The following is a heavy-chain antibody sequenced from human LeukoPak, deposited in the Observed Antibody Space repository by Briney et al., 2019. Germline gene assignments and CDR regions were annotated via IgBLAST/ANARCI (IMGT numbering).Heavy chain of an antibody. Sequence: PGRSLRLSCTTSGFTFGDYAMSWVRPAPGKGLEWVSFIRSKAYGGTTEYAASVKGRFTVSRDDSKTIAYLQLNSLKTEDTAVYYCTRANYYDSSGEYHVDVWGKGTTVTVSS. CDR2: IRSKAYGGTT. CDR1: GFTFGDYA. J-gene: IGHJ6*04. D-gene: IGHD3-22*01. V-gene: IGHV3-49*04. CDR3: TRANYYDSSGEYHVDV.